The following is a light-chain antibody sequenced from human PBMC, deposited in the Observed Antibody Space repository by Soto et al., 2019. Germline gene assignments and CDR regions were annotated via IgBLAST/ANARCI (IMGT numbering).Light chain of an antibody. J-gene: IGLJ1*01. V-gene: IGLV2-14*01. CDR3: SSYTSSNTPYV. Sequence: QSVLTQPASVSGSPGQSITISCTGTSSDVGGYNFASWYQHHPGKAPKLMIYEVSHRPSGVSDRFSGSKSDNTASLTISGLQAEDEADYYCSSYTSSNTPYVFGTGTKVTVL. CDR2: EVS. CDR1: SSDVGGYNF.